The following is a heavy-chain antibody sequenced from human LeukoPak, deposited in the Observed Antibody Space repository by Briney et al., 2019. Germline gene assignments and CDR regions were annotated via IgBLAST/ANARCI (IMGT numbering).Heavy chain of an antibody. V-gene: IGHV3-30*02. CDR3: ATLSGYFDY. J-gene: IGHJ4*02. D-gene: IGHD2/OR15-2a*01. Sequence: GGSLRLSCAGSGFTFSSYSMDWVRQAPGKGLEGVAFIRYDGSNKYYADSVKGRFTISRDNSKNTLYLQMNSLRAEDTAVYYCATLSGYFDYWGQGTLVTVSS. CDR2: IRYDGSNK. CDR1: GFTFSSYS.